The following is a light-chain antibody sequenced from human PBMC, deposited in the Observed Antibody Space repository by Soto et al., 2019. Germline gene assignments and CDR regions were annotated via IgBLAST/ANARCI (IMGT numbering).Light chain of an antibody. J-gene: IGKJ2*01. V-gene: IGKV1-39*01. Sequence: DIQMTQSPSSLSASVGDRVTITCRASQSTSSYLNWYQQKPEKAPKLLIYAASSLQSGVPSRFSGSGSGTDFTLTISRLQREDFATYYCQQSYSSPYTFGQGTKLEIK. CDR2: AAS. CDR1: QSTSSY. CDR3: QQSYSSPYT.